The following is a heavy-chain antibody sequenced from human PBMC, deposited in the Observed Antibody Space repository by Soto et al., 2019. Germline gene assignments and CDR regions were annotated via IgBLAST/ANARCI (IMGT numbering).Heavy chain of an antibody. CDR3: ARALGLIAAAGTYFDY. V-gene: IGHV1-18*04. Sequence: AAVKVSCKASGYTFTSYGISWVRQAPGQGLEWMGWISAYNGNTNYAQKLQGRVTMTTDTSTSTAYMELRSLRSDDTAVYYCARALGLIAAAGTYFDYWGQGTLVTVSS. CDR2: ISAYNGNT. CDR1: GYTFTSYG. D-gene: IGHD6-13*01. J-gene: IGHJ4*02.